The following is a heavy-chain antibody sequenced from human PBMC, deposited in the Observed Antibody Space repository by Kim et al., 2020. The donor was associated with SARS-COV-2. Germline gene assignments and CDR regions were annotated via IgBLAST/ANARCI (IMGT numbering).Heavy chain of an antibody. J-gene: IGHJ4*02. D-gene: IGHD5-18*01. CDR3: ARSGYIYGFYFDY. Sequence: YSDSVKGRFTISRDNAENSLYLQMNSLRAEDTAVYYCARSGYIYGFYFDYWGQGTLVTASS. V-gene: IGHV3-11*04.